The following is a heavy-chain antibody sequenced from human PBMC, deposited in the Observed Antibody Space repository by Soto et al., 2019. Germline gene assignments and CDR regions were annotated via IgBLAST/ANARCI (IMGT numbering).Heavy chain of an antibody. D-gene: IGHD3-9*01. CDR2: IYYSGST. CDR1: GGYISSYY. Sequence: SSETLSLTCTVSGGYISSYYWSWIRQPPGKGLEWIGYIYYSGSTNYNPSLKSRVTISVDTSKNQFSLKLSSVTAADTAVYYCARGTYYDILTGFRPSPFYDYWGQGTLVTVSS. V-gene: IGHV4-59*01. CDR3: ARGTYYDILTGFRPSPFYDY. J-gene: IGHJ4*02.